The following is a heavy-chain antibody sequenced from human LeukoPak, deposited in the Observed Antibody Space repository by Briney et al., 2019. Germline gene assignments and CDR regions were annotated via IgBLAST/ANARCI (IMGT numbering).Heavy chain of an antibody. CDR2: IKQDGSEK. CDR1: GFTLSSYW. CDR3: AREVEMATTVDY. V-gene: IGHV3-7*01. D-gene: IGHD5-24*01. J-gene: IGHJ4*02. Sequence: GGSLRLSCATSGFTLSSYWMSWVRHAPGRGREWVDNIKQDGSEKDYVDSVKGRFTISRDNAKNSLYLQMNSLRAEDTAVYYCAREVEMATTVDYWGQGTLVTVSS.